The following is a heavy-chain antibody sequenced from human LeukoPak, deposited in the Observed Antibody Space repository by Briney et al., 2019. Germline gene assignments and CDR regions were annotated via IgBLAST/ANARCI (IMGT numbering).Heavy chain of an antibody. D-gene: IGHD3-3*01. J-gene: IGHJ5*02. CDR1: GGSISSGSYY. V-gene: IGHV4-61*02. CDR3: ARGDFWSGYAWFDP. Sequence: SQTLSLTCTVSGGSISSGSYYWSWIRQPAGKGLEWIGRIYTSGSTNYNPSLKSRVTISVDTSKNQFSLKLSSVTAADTAVYYCARGDFWSGYAWFDPWGQGTLVTVSS. CDR2: IYTSGST.